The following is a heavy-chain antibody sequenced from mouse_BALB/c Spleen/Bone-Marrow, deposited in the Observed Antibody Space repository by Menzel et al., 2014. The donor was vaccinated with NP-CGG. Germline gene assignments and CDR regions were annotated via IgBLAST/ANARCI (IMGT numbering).Heavy chain of an antibody. Sequence: VQLQQSGPGLVAPSQSLSITCTVSGFSLSRYSVHWVRQPPGKGLEWLEMIWGGGSTDYNSALKSRLSISKDNSKSQVFLKMNSLQSDDIAMYYCARKDYDEAWFAYWGQGTLVTVSA. D-gene: IGHD2-4*01. CDR2: IWGGGST. CDR1: GFSLSRYS. J-gene: IGHJ3*01. CDR3: ARKDYDEAWFAY. V-gene: IGHV2-6-4*01.